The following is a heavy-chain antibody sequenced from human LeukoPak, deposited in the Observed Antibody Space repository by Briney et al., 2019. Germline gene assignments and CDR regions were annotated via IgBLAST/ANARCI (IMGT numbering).Heavy chain of an antibody. CDR2: IYPGDSDT. V-gene: IGHV5-51*01. D-gene: IGHD3-3*01. CDR3: ARRYYDFWSGDYYGMDV. CDR1: GYSFTGYW. Sequence: GESLKISCKGSGYSFTGYWIGWVRQMPGKGLEWMGIIYPGDSDTRYSPSFQGQVTISADKSISTAYLQWSSLKASDTAMYYCARRYYDFWSGDYYGMDVWGQGTTVTVSS. J-gene: IGHJ6*02.